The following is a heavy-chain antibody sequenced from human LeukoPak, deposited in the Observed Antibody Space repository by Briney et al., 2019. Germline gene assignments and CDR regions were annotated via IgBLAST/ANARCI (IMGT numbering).Heavy chain of an antibody. CDR2: ISSSGNTI. V-gene: IGHV3-48*04. CDR1: GFTFSGYS. Sequence: GGSLRLSCAASGFTFSGYSMNWVRQAPGKGLEWVSYISSSGNTIDYADSVKGRFTISRDNAKNSLYLQMVSPRAEDTAVYYCARLRGYSYGYGDYWGQGTLVTVSS. CDR3: ARLRGYSYGYGDY. J-gene: IGHJ4*02. D-gene: IGHD5-18*01.